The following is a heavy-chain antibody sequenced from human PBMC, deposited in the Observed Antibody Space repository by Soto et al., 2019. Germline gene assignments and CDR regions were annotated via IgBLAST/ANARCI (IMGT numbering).Heavy chain of an antibody. CDR1: GFTFSSYA. J-gene: IGHJ4*02. D-gene: IGHD2-15*01. V-gene: IGHV3-23*01. CDR3: AKRRGAGGHFDY. Sequence: GGSLRLSCAASGFTFSSYAMGWVRQGPGKGLEWVAVVSIGGSTHYADSVRGRFTISRDNSKNTLSLQMNSLTAEDTAVYFCAKRRGAGGHFDYWGQGALVTVAS. CDR2: VSIGGST.